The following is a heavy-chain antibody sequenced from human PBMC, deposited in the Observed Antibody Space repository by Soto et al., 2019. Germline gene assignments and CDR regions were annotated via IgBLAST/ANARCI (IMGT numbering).Heavy chain of an antibody. D-gene: IGHD3-16*01. V-gene: IGHV4-30-4*08. CDR3: AWGGARWPGYFDT. CDR2: IYYSGSS. J-gene: IGHJ4*02. Sequence: PSETLSLTYSVSGGSISGDYYWSWIRQSPEKGLEWIGYIYYSGSSYSNPALQRRLSMSLDTSKHQLSLKLRSVTAADTAVYYCAWGGARWPGYFDTWGQGALVTVAS. CDR1: GGSISGDYY.